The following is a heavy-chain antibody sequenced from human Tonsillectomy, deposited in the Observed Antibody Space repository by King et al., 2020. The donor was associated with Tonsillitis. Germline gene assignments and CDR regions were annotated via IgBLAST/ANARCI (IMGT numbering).Heavy chain of an antibody. Sequence: EVQLVESGGGFVQPGGSLRLPCAAPGFPFSGNWMSWVRQAPGKGLEWVACINQDGSKIYYVDSVKGRCTISRDNAKNSLYLQMNRLRSEDTAVYYCAKDGPDGWNAFDMWGQGTRVTVSS. J-gene: IGHJ3*02. CDR3: AKDGPDGWNAFDM. CDR1: GFPFSGNW. CDR2: INQDGSKI. D-gene: IGHD2-15*01. V-gene: IGHV3-7*03.